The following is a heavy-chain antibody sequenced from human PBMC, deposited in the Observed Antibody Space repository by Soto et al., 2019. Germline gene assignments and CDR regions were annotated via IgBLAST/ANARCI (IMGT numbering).Heavy chain of an antibody. V-gene: IGHV3-30*18. CDR1: GFTFSTYG. CDR3: AKDGEVGYGAYGYYFDY. Sequence: QVQLVESGGGVVQPGRSLRLSCAASGFTFSTYGMHWVRQAPGKGLEWVAVISNDGSNKYYADSVKGRFTISRDNSKNTLYLQMNSLSVEDTAVYYSAKDGEVGYGAYGYYFDYCDHGTLVTVSS. D-gene: IGHD4-17*01. CDR2: ISNDGSNK. J-gene: IGHJ4*01.